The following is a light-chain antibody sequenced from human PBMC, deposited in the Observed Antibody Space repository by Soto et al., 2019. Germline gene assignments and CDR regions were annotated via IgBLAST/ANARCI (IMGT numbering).Light chain of an antibody. Sequence: QSVLTQPASVSGSPGQSITISCTGTSSDVGSYNLVSWYQQHPGKAPKLMIYEGSKRPSGVSIRFSGSKSGNTASLTISGLQTEDEADYYCSSYTDTGHVVFGRGTKLTVL. V-gene: IGLV2-14*02. CDR1: SSDVGSYNL. CDR3: SSYTDTGHVV. CDR2: EGS. J-gene: IGLJ2*01.